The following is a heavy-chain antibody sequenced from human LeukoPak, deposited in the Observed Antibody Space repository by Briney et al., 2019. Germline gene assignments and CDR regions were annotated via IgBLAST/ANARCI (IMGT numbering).Heavy chain of an antibody. V-gene: IGHV3-23*01. J-gene: IGHJ4*02. CDR1: GFTFSSYG. CDR2: ISGSGGST. D-gene: IGHD3-16*02. Sequence: GGSLRLSCAASGFTFSSYGMSWVRQAPGKGLEWVSAISGSGGSTYYAGSVKGRFTISRDNSKNTLYLQMNSLRAEDTAVYYCAKDRADSGSYRHYFDYWGQGTLVSVSS. CDR3: AKDRADSGSYRHYFDY.